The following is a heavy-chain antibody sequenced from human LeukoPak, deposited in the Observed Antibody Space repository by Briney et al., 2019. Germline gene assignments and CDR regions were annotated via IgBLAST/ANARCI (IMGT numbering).Heavy chain of an antibody. D-gene: IGHD3-9*01. CDR1: GYTFTGYY. V-gene: IGHV1-2*02. J-gene: IGHJ4*02. CDR3: ARGSRDILTGYYLYYFDY. CDR2: INPNSGGT. Sequence: ASVKVSCKASGYTFTGYYMHWVRQAPGQGLEWMGWINPNSGGTNYAQKFQGRVTMTRNTSISTAYMELSSLRSEDTAVYYCARGSRDILTGYYLYYFDYWGQGTLVTVSS.